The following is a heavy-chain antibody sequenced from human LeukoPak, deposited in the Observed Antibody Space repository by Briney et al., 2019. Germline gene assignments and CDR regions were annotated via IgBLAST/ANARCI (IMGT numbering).Heavy chain of an antibody. V-gene: IGHV3-33*01. Sequence: GGSLRLSCAASGFTFSSYGMHWVRQAPGKGLEWVAVIWYVGSNKYYADSVKGRFTISRDNSKNTLYLQMNSLRAEDTAVYYCARDRLDCSSTSCYNTIDYWGQGTLVTVSS. D-gene: IGHD2-2*02. CDR3: ARDRLDCSSTSCYNTIDY. CDR1: GFTFSSYG. CDR2: IWYVGSNK. J-gene: IGHJ4*02.